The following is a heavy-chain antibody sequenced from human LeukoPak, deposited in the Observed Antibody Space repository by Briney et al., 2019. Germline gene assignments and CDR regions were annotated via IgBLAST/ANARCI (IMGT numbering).Heavy chain of an antibody. CDR1: GYTFTGYY. CDR2: INPNSGGT. V-gene: IGHV1-2*06. D-gene: IGHD3-22*01. CDR3: ARAEYYYDSSGYEN. Sequence: GASVKVSCKASGYTFTGYYMHWVRQAPGQGLEWIGRINPNSGGTNYAQKFQGRVTMTRDTSISTAYMELSRLRSDDTAVYYCARAEYYYDSSGYENWGQGTLVTVSS. J-gene: IGHJ4*02.